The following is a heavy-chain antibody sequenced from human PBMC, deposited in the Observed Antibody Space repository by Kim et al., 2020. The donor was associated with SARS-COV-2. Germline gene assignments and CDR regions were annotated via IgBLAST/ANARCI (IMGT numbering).Heavy chain of an antibody. CDR2: IYYSGST. J-gene: IGHJ4*02. CDR1: GGSISSYY. Sequence: SETLSLTCTVSGGSISSYYWSWIRQPPGKGLEWIGYIYYSGSTNYNPSLKSRVTISVDTSKNQFSLKLSSVTAADTAVYYCARYLSGSFWSLCDWGQGTLVTVSS. D-gene: IGHD1-26*01. V-gene: IGHV4-59*13. CDR3: ARYLSGSFWSLCD.